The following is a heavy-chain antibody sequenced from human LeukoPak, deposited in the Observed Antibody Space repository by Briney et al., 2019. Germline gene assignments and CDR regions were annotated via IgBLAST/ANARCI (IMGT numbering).Heavy chain of an antibody. V-gene: IGHV2-70D*14. Sequence: SGPTLGNPTQTLTLTCTFSGFSLSTSGMRVSWIRQPPGKALEWLARLDWDDAKLYSTSLKTRLTIYTDTSKNQVVLTMTTMDPVDTAAYYCARIYSRGPLFDYWGQGTLVTVSS. J-gene: IGHJ4*02. CDR1: GFSLSTSGMR. CDR2: LDWDDAK. CDR3: ARIYSRGPLFDY. D-gene: IGHD2-15*01.